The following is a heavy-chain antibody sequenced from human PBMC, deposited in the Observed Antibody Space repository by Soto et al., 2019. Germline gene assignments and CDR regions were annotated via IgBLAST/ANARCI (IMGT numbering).Heavy chain of an antibody. Sequence: GGSLRLSCAASGFTFSSYAMSWVRQAPGKGLEWVSAISGSGGSTYYADSVKGRFTISRDNSKNTLYLQMNSLRAEDTAVYFCAKRGMTTTLYYYYYGMDVWGQGTTVTVSS. J-gene: IGHJ6*02. D-gene: IGHD4-4*01. CDR3: AKRGMTTTLYYYYYGMDV. CDR2: ISGSGGST. CDR1: GFTFSSYA. V-gene: IGHV3-23*01.